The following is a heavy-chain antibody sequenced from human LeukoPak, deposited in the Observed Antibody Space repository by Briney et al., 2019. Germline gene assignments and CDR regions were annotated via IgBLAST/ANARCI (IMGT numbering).Heavy chain of an antibody. CDR3: ARAHYYDSSGYPLDY. Sequence: PGGSLRLSCAASGFTFSDYYMSWIRQAPGKGLEWVSYISSSGSTIYYADSVKGRFTISRDNAKNSLYLQMNSLRAEDTAVYYCARAHYYDSSGYPLDYWGQGTLVTVSS. CDR2: ISSSGSTI. CDR1: GFTFSDYY. D-gene: IGHD3-22*01. V-gene: IGHV3-11*01. J-gene: IGHJ4*02.